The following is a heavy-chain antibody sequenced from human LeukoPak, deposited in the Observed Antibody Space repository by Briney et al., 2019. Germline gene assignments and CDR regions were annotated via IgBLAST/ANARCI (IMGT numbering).Heavy chain of an antibody. Sequence: PGGSLRLSCAASGFTFSSYAMSWVRQAPGKGLEWVSAISGSGGSTYYADSVKGRFTISRDNSKNTLYLQMNSLRAEDTAVYYCAKDPQQWLVLPLDYWGQGTLVTVSS. CDR2: ISGSGGST. V-gene: IGHV3-23*01. CDR3: AKDPQQWLVLPLDY. J-gene: IGHJ4*02. CDR1: GFTFSSYA. D-gene: IGHD6-19*01.